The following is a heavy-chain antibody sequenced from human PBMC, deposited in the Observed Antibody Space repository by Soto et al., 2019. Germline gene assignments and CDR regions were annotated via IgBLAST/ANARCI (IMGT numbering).Heavy chain of an antibody. V-gene: IGHV1-69*01. CDR3: ATGGRGYSSAPRFYFEY. CDR1: GGFFSSNA. Sequence: QVQLVQSGAEVKKPGSSVKVSCQASGGFFSSNAISWVRQAPGQGLEWMGGILPIFHTTHYAQKFQGRVTITAAESTSTAYMELSSLKSDDTALYYCATGGRGYSSAPRFYFEYWGQGTLVPVSS. J-gene: IGHJ4*02. CDR2: ILPIFHTT. D-gene: IGHD5-18*01.